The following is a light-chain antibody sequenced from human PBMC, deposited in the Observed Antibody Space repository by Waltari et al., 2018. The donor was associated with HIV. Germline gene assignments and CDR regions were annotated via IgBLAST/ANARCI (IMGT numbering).Light chain of an antibody. CDR2: INS. Sequence: QSVLTQPPSASGTPGQSVTISCSGSSYNFGSNIVNWYQQFPGTAPKLLIYINSQRPSGVPDRFSGSKSGTSASLAISGLQSEDEAVYYCAAWDDSLDGWVFGGGTNLTVL. J-gene: IGLJ3*02. V-gene: IGLV1-44*01. CDR3: AAWDDSLDGWV. CDR1: SYNFGSNI.